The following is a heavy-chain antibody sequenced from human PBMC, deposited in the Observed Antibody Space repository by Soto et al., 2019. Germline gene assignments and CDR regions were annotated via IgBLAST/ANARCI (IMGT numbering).Heavy chain of an antibody. Sequence: QVQLVESGGGVVQPGTSLRLSCAASGFTFSHYGMHWVRQAPGKGLEWVAVITYDGSHDYYSDSVKGRFTISRDNSKNTLNVQMNGLRAEDTAVYYCAKAPGDSSGYYRKSFRGDYIDHWGQGTLVTVSS. D-gene: IGHD3-22*01. J-gene: IGHJ4*02. CDR3: AKAPGDSSGYYRKSFRGDYIDH. V-gene: IGHV3-30*18. CDR2: ITYDGSHD. CDR1: GFTFSHYG.